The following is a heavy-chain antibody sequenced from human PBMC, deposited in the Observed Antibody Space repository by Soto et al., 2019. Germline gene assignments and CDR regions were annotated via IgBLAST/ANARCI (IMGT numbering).Heavy chain of an antibody. V-gene: IGHV4-31*03. CDR3: ARDRYYYDSSGYYSGDAFDI. CDR2: IYYSGST. CDR1: GGSISSGGYY. J-gene: IGHJ3*02. Sequence: TLSLTCTVSGGSISSGGYYWSWIRQHPGKGLEWIGYIYYSGSTYYNPSLKSRVTISVDTSKNQFSLKLSSVTAADTAVYYCARDRYYYDSSGYYSGDAFDIWGQGTMVTVSS. D-gene: IGHD3-22*01.